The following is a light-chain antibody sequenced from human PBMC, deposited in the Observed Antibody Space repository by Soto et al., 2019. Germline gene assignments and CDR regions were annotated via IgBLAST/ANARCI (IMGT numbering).Light chain of an antibody. V-gene: IGKV1-39*01. CDR1: QSISGY. J-gene: IGKJ4*01. CDR3: QQTYNTPLT. Sequence: DIQMTQSPSSLSASVGDRVTITCRASQSISGYLNWYQQKAGQAPKSLVYAASILQAGVPSRFSGSGSGTDFTLTISSLQPEDFATYYCQQTYNTPLTFGGGTKVEIK. CDR2: AAS.